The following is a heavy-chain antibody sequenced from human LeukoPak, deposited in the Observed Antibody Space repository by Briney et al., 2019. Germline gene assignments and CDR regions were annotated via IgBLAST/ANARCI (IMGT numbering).Heavy chain of an antibody. CDR1: GGSISSYY. D-gene: IGHD6-19*01. CDR3: ARDLEQWLAP. J-gene: IGHJ5*02. V-gene: IGHV4-4*07. Sequence: PSETLSLTCTVSGGSISSYYWSWIRQPAGKGLEWIGRIYTNGSTNYNPSLKGRVTVSVDTSRNQFSLKLGSVTAADTAVYYCARDLEQWLAPWGPGTLVTVYS. CDR2: IYTNGST.